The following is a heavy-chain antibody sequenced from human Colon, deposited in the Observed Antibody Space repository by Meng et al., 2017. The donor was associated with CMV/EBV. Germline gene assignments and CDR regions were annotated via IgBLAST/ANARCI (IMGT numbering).Heavy chain of an antibody. J-gene: IGHJ4*02. V-gene: IGHV3-30-3*01. D-gene: IGHD2-21*01. CDR3: ARAPLWLAFYLDY. CDR1: GFIFSSFP. Sequence: GESLKISCVASGFIFSSFPMHWVRQSPGKGLEWVAVISYDGSSVHYADSVRGRVTISRDNSKNTLYLQMDGLTVEDTATYYCARAPLWLAFYLDYWGQGTLVTVSS. CDR2: ISYDGSSV.